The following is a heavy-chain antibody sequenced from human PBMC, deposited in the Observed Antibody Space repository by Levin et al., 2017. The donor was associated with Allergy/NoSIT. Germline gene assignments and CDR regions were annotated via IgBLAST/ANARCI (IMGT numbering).Heavy chain of an antibody. CDR1: GDSISRFY. V-gene: IGHV4-59*01. D-gene: IGHD6-13*01. J-gene: IGHJ4*02. CDR2: GFYSGTT. Sequence: SETLSLTCTVSGDSISRFYWSWIRQPPGRGLEWIGNGFYSGTTNYNPSLKSRVTILVDTSKNQFSLKLSSVTAADTAAYYCARATRSSLIYYFDYWGPGTLVTVSS. CDR3: ARATRSSLIYYFDY.